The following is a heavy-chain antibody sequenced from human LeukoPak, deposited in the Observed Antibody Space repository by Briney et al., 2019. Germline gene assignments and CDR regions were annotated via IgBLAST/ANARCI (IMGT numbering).Heavy chain of an antibody. V-gene: IGHV1-69*04. CDR2: IIPILGIA. CDR1: GGTFSSYA. CDR3: AKESGVIAAAGTQIDY. J-gene: IGHJ4*02. Sequence: SVKVSCKASGGTFSSYAISWVRQAPGQGLEWMGRIIPILGIANYAQKFQGRVTITADKSTSTAYMELSSLRSEDTAVYYCAKESGVIAAAGTQIDYWGQGTLVTVSS. D-gene: IGHD6-13*01.